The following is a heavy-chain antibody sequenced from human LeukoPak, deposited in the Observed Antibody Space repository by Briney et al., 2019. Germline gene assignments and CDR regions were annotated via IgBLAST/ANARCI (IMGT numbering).Heavy chain of an antibody. D-gene: IGHD3-3*01. CDR1: GFIFRNAW. CDR3: ARAGITIFGVDYYFDY. Sequence: GGSLRLSCGASGFIFRNAWMTWVRQAPGRGLVRVSRINSDGSSTSYADSVKGRFTISRDNAKNTLYLQMNSLRAEDTAVYYCARAGITIFGVDYYFDYWGQGTLVTVSS. V-gene: IGHV3-74*01. CDR2: INSDGSST. J-gene: IGHJ4*02.